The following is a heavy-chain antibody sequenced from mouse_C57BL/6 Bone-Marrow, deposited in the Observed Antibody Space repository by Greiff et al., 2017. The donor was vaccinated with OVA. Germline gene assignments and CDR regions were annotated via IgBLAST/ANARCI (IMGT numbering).Heavy chain of an antibody. CDR2: INPSTGYT. J-gene: IGHJ1*01. Sequence: QVQLQQSGAELAKPGASVKMSCKASGYTFTSYWMHWVKQRPGQGLEWIGYINPSTGYTEYNQKFKDKATLTADKSSSTAYMQLNSLTSEDSAVYYCAAGTYFDVWGAGTTVTVSS. V-gene: IGHV1-7*01. CDR1: GYTFTSYW. D-gene: IGHD3-3*01. CDR3: AAGTYFDV.